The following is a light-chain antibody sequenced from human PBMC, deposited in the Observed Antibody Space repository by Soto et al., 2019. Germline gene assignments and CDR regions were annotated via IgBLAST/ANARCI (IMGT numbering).Light chain of an antibody. CDR2: AAS. V-gene: IGKV1-39*01. Sequence: DIQMTQSPSSLSASVGDRVTITCRASQSISSYLNWYQQKPGKAPKLLICAASSLQSGVPSRFSGSGSGTDFTLTISSLQPEDFATYYCQQSYSTPQLTFGGGTKVEIK. CDR3: QQSYSTPQLT. CDR1: QSISSY. J-gene: IGKJ4*01.